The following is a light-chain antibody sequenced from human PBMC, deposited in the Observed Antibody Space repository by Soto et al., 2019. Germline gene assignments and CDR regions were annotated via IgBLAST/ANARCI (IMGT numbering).Light chain of an antibody. V-gene: IGKV3-20*01. CDR1: QRVSGSS. CDR2: GGS. CDR3: QQYGNSPS. Sequence: VSTQSPGTLSLSPGDRATLSCRASQRVSGSSLAWYQQKPGQAPRLLIYGGSNRATGVPDRFSGSGSGADFTLTISRLEPEDFAVYHCQQYGNSPSFGQGTKLEIK. J-gene: IGKJ2*01.